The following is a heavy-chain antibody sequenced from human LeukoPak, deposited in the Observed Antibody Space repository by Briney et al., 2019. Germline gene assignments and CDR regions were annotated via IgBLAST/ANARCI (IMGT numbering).Heavy chain of an antibody. D-gene: IGHD1-1*01. J-gene: IGHJ4*02. CDR3: AKCQGDFWYDASDY. Sequence: SETLSLTCTVSGGSISSYYWSWIRQPPGKGLEWIGYIYYSGSTNYNPSLKSRVTISVDTSKNQFSLKLSSVTAADTAVYYCAKCQGDFWYDASDYWGQGTLVTVSS. CDR1: GGSISSYY. V-gene: IGHV4-59*01. CDR2: IYYSGST.